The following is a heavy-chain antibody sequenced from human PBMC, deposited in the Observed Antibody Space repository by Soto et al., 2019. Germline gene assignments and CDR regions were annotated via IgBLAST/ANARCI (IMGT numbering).Heavy chain of an antibody. CDR3: VRGGFGAMYYYYYGMDV. CDR1: GGSFSGYY. Sequence: KASETLSLTCAVYGGSFSGYYWSWIRQPPGKGLEWIGEINHSGSTNYNPSLKSRVTISVDTSKNQFSLKLSSVTAADTAVYYCVRGGFGAMYYYYYGMDVWGQGTTVTVSS. V-gene: IGHV4-34*01. CDR2: INHSGST. D-gene: IGHD3-3*01. J-gene: IGHJ6*02.